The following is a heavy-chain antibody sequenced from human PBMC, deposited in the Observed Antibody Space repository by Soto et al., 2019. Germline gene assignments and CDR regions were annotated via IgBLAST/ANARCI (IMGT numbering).Heavy chain of an antibody. Sequence: EVQLVESGGGLVKPGGSLRLSCAASGFTFSSYSMNWVRQAPGKGLEWVSSISSSSSYIYYADSVKGRFTISRDNAKNSLDLKMKGLRAEDTAVYYCVRDANLLLGFGELSTDWFDPWGQGTLVTVSS. V-gene: IGHV3-21*01. D-gene: IGHD3-10*01. CDR2: ISSSSSYI. CDR3: VRDANLLLGFGELSTDWFDP. J-gene: IGHJ5*02. CDR1: GFTFSSYS.